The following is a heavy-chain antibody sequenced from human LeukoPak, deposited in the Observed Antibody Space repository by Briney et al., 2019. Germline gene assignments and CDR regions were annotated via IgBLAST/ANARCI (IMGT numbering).Heavy chain of an antibody. D-gene: IGHD3-16*01. CDR2: MRNDGSNK. J-gene: IGHJ4*02. CDR3: AKDSYWGGYYFDY. V-gene: IGHV3-30*02. Sequence: GGSLRLSCAASGFTFNTYGMLWVRQAPGKGLEWVAFMRNDGSNKFYADSVKGRFTISRDNSRNTLYLQMNSLRAEDTAVYYCAKDSYWGGYYFDYWGQGTLVTVSS. CDR1: GFTFNTYG.